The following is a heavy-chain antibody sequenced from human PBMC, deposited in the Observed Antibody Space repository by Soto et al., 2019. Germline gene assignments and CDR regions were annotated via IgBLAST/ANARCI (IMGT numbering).Heavy chain of an antibody. J-gene: IGHJ6*02. D-gene: IGHD5-12*01. CDR2: IWYDGSNK. Sequence: QVQLVESGGGVVQPGRSLRLSCAASGFTFSSYGMHWVRQAPGKGLEWVAVIWYDGSNKYYADSVKGRFTISRDNSKNTLYLQMNSLRAEATAVYYCARDRGYSGYDEGGDYYGMDVWGQGTTVTVSS. CDR1: GFTFSSYG. V-gene: IGHV3-33*01. CDR3: ARDRGYSGYDEGGDYYGMDV.